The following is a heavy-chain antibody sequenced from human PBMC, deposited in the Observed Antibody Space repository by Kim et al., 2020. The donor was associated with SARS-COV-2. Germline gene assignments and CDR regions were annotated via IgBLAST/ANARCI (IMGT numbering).Heavy chain of an antibody. D-gene: IGHD5-12*01. CDR1: GGSISSSSYY. J-gene: IGHJ4*02. CDR3: ARLQRGYSGYEIDY. CDR2: IYYSGST. Sequence: SETLSLTCTVSGGSISSSSYYWGWIRQPPGKGLEWIGSIYYSGSTYYNPSLKSRVTISVDTSENQFSLKLSSVTAADTAVYYCARLQRGYSGYEIDYWGQGTLVTVSS. V-gene: IGHV4-39*01.